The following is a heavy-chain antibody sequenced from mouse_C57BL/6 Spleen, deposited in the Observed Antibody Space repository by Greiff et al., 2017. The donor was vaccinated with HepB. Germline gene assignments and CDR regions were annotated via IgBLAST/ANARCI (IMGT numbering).Heavy chain of an antibody. CDR3: ARSGGYYAMDY. V-gene: IGHV1-59*01. CDR1: GYTFTSYW. D-gene: IGHD3-1*01. CDR2: IDPSDSYT. J-gene: IGHJ4*01. Sequence: QVQLQQPGAELVRPGTSVKLSCKASGYTFTSYWMHWVKQRPGQGLEWIGVIDPSDSYTNYNLKFKGKATLTVDTSSSTAYMQLSSLTSGDSAVYYCARSGGYYAMDYWGQGTSVTVSS.